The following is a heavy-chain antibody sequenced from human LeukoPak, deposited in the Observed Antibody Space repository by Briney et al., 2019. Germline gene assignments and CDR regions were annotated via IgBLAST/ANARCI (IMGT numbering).Heavy chain of an antibody. CDR3: AKAVAGYYYYYGMDV. V-gene: IGHV3-9*01. CDR1: GFTFDGYA. Sequence: PGGSLRLSCAASGFTFDGYAMYWVRQAPGKGLEWVSGITWNSGSIGYADSVKGRFTISRDNAKNSLYLQMNSLRAEDTALYYCAKAVAGYYYYYGMDVRGQGTTVTVSS. J-gene: IGHJ6*02. CDR2: ITWNSGSI. D-gene: IGHD6-13*01.